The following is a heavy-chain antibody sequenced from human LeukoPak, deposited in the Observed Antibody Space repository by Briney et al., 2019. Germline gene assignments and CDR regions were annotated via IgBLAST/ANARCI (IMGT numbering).Heavy chain of an antibody. J-gene: IGHJ4*02. V-gene: IGHV3-21*01. CDR3: ATGSHGVVAPADDY. CDR2: ISSSSSYI. D-gene: IGHD2-2*01. CDR1: GFTFSSYS. Sequence: GGSLRLSCAASGFTFSSYSMNWVRQAPGKGLEWVSSISSSSSYIYYADSVKGRFTISRDNAKNSLYLQMNSLRAEDTAVYYCATGSHGVVAPADDYWGQGTLVTVSS.